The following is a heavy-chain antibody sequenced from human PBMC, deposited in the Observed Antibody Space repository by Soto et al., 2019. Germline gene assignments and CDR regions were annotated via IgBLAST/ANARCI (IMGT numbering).Heavy chain of an antibody. V-gene: IGHV1-69*01. CDR2: IIPIFGTA. CDR3: ARVLGPYSGYDYYFDY. D-gene: IGHD5-12*01. CDR1: GGTFSSYA. J-gene: IGHJ4*02. Sequence: QVQLVQSGAEVQKPGSSVKVSCKASGGTFSSYAISWVRQAPGQGLEWMGGIIPIFGTANYAQKFHGRVTMTADESTSTAYMELSSLRSEDTAVYYCARVLGPYSGYDYYFDYWGQGTLVTVSS.